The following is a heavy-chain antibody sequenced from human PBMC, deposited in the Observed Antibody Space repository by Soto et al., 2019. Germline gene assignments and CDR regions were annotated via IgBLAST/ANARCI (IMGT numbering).Heavy chain of an antibody. CDR3: AKELQNYDYVWGSYQTYDY. CDR2: ISENGSNT. D-gene: IGHD3-16*02. J-gene: IGHJ4*02. V-gene: IGHV3-7*03. Sequence: GGSLRLSCAASGFTFSNYWMNWVRQAPGKGLEWVANISENGSNTYYVDSVKGRFTISRDNSKNTLYLQMNSLRAEDTAVYYCAKELQNYDYVWGSYQTYDYWGQGTLVTVSS. CDR1: GFTFSNYW.